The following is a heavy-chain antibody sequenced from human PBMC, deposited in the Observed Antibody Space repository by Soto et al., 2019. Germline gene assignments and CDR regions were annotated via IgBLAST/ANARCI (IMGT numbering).Heavy chain of an antibody. J-gene: IGHJ4*02. CDR2: ISGYNGNT. CDR3: ARDPLNHLVVVTSGYNFDY. V-gene: IGHV1-18*04. D-gene: IGHD2-21*02. CDR1: GYTFISYG. Sequence: GASVKVSCKASGYTFISYGISWVRQAPGQGLEWMGWISGYNGNTNYAQNLQGRVTMTTDTSTSTAYMELRSLRSDDTAVYYCARDPLNHLVVVTSGYNFDYWGQGTLVTVSS.